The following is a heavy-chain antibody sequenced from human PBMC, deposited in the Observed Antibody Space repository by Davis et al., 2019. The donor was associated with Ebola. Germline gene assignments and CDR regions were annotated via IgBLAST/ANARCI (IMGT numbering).Heavy chain of an antibody. Sequence: PGGSLRLSCTASGFTLGDYAMSWVRQAPGKGLEWVGFIRSKAYGGTTEYAASVKGRFTISRDDSKSIAYLQMNSLKTEDTAVYYCTRNIELHFDYWGQGTLVTVSS. V-gene: IGHV3-49*04. J-gene: IGHJ4*02. CDR3: TRNIELHFDY. CDR2: IRSKAYGGTT. D-gene: IGHD2/OR15-2a*01. CDR1: GFTLGDYA.